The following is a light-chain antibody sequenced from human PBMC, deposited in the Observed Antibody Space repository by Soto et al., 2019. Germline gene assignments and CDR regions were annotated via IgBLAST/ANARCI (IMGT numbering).Light chain of an antibody. CDR1: QSISSW. CDR2: KAS. CDR3: QQYSDNWT. J-gene: IGKJ1*01. V-gene: IGKV1-5*03. Sequence: DIQMTQSPSTLSASVGDRVTITCRASQSISSWLAWYQQKPGTAPKLLIYKASTLQSGVPSRFSGSGSGTEFTLTISSLQPDGFATYYCQQYSDNWTVGQGTKVEIK.